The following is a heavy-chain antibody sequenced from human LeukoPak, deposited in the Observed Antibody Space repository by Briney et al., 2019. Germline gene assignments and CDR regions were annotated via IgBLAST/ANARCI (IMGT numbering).Heavy chain of an antibody. CDR2: IKQDGSEK. Sequence: GGSLRLSCGASGFTFSSYWMSWVRQAPGKGLEWVANIKQDGSEKYYVDSVKGRFTISRDNAKNSLYLQMNSLRAEDTAVYYCASEEFYDYVWGSYRRYSFDYWGQGALVTVSS. J-gene: IGHJ4*02. CDR3: ASEEFYDYVWGSYRRYSFDY. D-gene: IGHD3-16*02. CDR1: GFTFSSYW. V-gene: IGHV3-7*01.